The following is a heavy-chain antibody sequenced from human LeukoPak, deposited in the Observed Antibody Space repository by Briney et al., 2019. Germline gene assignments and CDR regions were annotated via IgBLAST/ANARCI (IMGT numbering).Heavy chain of an antibody. CDR3: ARDRSAMVTYFDY. J-gene: IGHJ4*02. CDR2: ISSSSSYI. Sequence: GGSLRLSCAASGFTFSSYSMNWVHQAPGKGLEWVSSISSSSSYIYYADSVKGRFTISRDNAKNSLYLQMNSLRAEDTAVYYCARDRSAMVTYFDYWGQGTLVTVSS. D-gene: IGHD5-18*01. V-gene: IGHV3-21*01. CDR1: GFTFSSYS.